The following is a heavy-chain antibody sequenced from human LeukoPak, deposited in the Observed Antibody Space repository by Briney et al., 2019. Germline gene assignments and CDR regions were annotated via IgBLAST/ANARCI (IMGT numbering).Heavy chain of an antibody. CDR1: GFTFNNDW. V-gene: IGHV3-15*07. Sequence: PGGSLRLSCAASGFTFNNDWMNWVRQAPGKGLEWVGRIKSKIDGGATDYAAPVKGRFTISRDDSKNTLYLQMNSLKTEDTTVYYCTTGGNVFVAGTRAFDLWGQGTMVTVSS. CDR2: IKSKIDGGAT. J-gene: IGHJ3*01. D-gene: IGHD6-19*01. CDR3: TTGGNVFVAGTRAFDL.